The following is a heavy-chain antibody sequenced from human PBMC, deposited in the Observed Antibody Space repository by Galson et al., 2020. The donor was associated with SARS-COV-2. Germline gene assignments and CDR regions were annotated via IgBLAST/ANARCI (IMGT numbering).Heavy chain of an antibody. CDR3: ARFWYSSGWYGPADVGPDAVDI. J-gene: IGHJ3*02. CDR2: IYYSGST. D-gene: IGHD6-19*01. V-gene: IGHV4-59*01. Sequence: SETLSLTCTVSGGSISSYYWSWIRQPPGKGLEWIGYIYYSGSTNYNPSLKSRVTISVDTSTNQFSLKLSSVTAADTAVYYWARFWYSSGWYGPADVGPDAVDIGGQGTLVTVSS. CDR1: GGSISSYY.